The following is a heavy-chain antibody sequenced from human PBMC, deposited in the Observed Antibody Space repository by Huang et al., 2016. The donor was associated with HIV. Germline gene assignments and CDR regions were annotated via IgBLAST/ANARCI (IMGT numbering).Heavy chain of an antibody. Sequence: QVQLVQSGAEVKKPGASVTDSCKTSGYTFTSYYMQWERQAPGQGLEWRWIINPRTGSTTYTQIFQVRVSRSRDTSTSTVYRELSSLRSEDTAVYYWSRPQIHHSRACDIWGQGTMVTVSS. J-gene: IGHJ3*02. CDR1: GYTFTSYY. CDR2: INPRTGST. D-gene: IGHD2-15*01. CDR3: SRPQIHHSRACDI. V-gene: IGHV1-46*01.